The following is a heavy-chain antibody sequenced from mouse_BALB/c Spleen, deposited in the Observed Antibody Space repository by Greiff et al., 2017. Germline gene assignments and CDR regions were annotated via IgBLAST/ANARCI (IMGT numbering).Heavy chain of an antibody. J-gene: IGHJ2*01. CDR1: GFSLTGYG. D-gene: IGHD2-3*01. Sequence: QVQLKDSGPGLVAPSQSLSITCTVSGFSLTGYGVNWVRQPPGKGLEWLGMIWGDGSTDYNSALKSRLSISKDNSKSQVFLKMNSLQTDDTARYYCAREGGFYDGYSFDYWGQGTNPTVSS. CDR2: IWGDGST. CDR3: AREGGFYDGYSFDY. V-gene: IGHV2-6-7*01.